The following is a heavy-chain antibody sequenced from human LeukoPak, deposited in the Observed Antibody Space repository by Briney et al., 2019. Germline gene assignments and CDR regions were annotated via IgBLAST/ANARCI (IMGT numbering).Heavy chain of an antibody. CDR3: AKDGPVVVPAAILPYDAFDI. CDR2: IYYSGST. D-gene: IGHD2-2*02. Sequence: SETLSLTCTVSGGSISSYYWSWIRQPPGKGLEWIGYIYYSGSTNYNPSLKSRVTISVDTSKNQFSLKLSSVTAADTAVYYCAKDGPVVVPAAILPYDAFDIWGQGTMVTVSS. J-gene: IGHJ3*02. CDR1: GGSISSYY. V-gene: IGHV4-59*01.